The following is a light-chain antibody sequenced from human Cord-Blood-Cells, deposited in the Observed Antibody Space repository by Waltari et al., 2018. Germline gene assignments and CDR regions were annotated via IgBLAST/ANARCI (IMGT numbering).Light chain of an antibody. Sequence: EIVMTQSPATLSVSPGESATLSCRASQSVSSNLAWYQQKPGQAPRLLIYGASTRATGIPARFSCSGSGTEFTLTISSLQSEDFAVYYCQQYNNWPLTFGGGTKVEIK. CDR1: QSVSSN. CDR2: GAS. CDR3: QQYNNWPLT. J-gene: IGKJ4*01. V-gene: IGKV3-15*01.